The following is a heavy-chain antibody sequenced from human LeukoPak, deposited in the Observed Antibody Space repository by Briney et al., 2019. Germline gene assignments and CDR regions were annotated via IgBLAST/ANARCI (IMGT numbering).Heavy chain of an antibody. CDR2: INHSGST. Sequence: PSETLSLTCAVSGGSFSGYYWSWIRQPPGKGLECIWEINHSGSTNYNPSLKSRVTISVDTSKNQFSLKLSSVPAADPAVYYCARRIAVAGSNYFDYWGQGTLVTVSS. D-gene: IGHD6-19*01. CDR1: GGSFSGYY. CDR3: ARRIAVAGSNYFDY. J-gene: IGHJ4*02. V-gene: IGHV4-34*01.